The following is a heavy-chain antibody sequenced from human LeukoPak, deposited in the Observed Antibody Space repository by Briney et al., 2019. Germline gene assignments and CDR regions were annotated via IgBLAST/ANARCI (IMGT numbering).Heavy chain of an antibody. CDR2: INHSGST. CDR3: ARARGYSYGFFGY. V-gene: IGHV4-34*01. J-gene: IGHJ4*02. CDR1: GGSFSGYY. D-gene: IGHD5-18*01. Sequence: PSETLSLTCAVYGGSFSGYYWSWIRQPPGKGLEWIGEINHSGSTNYNPSLKSRVTISVDTSKNQLSLKLSSVTAADTAVYYCARARGYSYGFFGYWGQGTLVTVSS.